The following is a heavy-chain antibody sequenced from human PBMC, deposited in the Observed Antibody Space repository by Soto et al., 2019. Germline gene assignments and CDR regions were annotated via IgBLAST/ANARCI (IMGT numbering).Heavy chain of an antibody. CDR2: ISAYNGNT. CDR1: GYIFINYG. J-gene: IGHJ6*02. Sequence: QVQLVQSGAEVKKPGASVKVSCKASGYIFINYGINWVRQAPGQGLEWMGWISAYNGNTNYAQKLQGRVTMTTDTSTSTAYMVLRSLRSDDTAVYYCARAVGYYYGMDVWGQGTTVTVSS. D-gene: IGHD2-15*01. CDR3: ARAVGYYYGMDV. V-gene: IGHV1-18*01.